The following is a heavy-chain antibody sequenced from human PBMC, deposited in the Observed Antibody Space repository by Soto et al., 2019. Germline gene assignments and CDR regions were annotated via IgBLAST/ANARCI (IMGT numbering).Heavy chain of an antibody. CDR3: ARDPSPNLPVPAAISQGFTYYYYTMDL. Sequence: QVQLVQSEAEVQRPGASVKVSCKASGYTFASHSIHWVRQAPGQGLEWMGIINLGDGTATYARKFQGRGTMTRDTSTSTVYVELSSLTSEDTAMYYCARDPSPNLPVPAAISQGFTYYYYTMDLWGQGTTVTVSS. D-gene: IGHD2-2*01. CDR1: GYTFASHS. V-gene: IGHV1-46*03. J-gene: IGHJ6*02. CDR2: INLGDGTA.